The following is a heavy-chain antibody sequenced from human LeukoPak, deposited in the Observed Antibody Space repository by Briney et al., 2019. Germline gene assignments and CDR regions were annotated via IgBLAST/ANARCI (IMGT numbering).Heavy chain of an antibody. CDR3: ARMWGTYYYDSSGYYGTPSNFDY. D-gene: IGHD3-22*01. V-gene: IGHV3-30*03. CDR1: GFTFSSYG. J-gene: IGHJ4*02. CDR2: ISYDGSNK. Sequence: GRSLRLSCAASGFTFSSYGMHWVRQAPGKGLEWVAVISYDGSNKYYADSVKGRFTISRDNSKNTLYLQMNSLRAEDTAVYYCARMWGTYYYDSSGYYGTPSNFDYWGQGTLVTVSS.